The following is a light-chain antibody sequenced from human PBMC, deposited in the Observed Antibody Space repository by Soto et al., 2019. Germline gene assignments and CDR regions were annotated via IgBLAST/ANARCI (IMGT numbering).Light chain of an antibody. CDR1: SSDVGGYNY. CDR3: SSYAGSSNV. V-gene: IGLV2-8*01. J-gene: IGLJ1*01. CDR2: EVN. Sequence: QSVLTQPPSASGSPGQSVAISCTGTSSDVGGYNYVSWYQQHPGKAPKLMIYEVNKRPSGVPDRFSGSKSGNTASLTVSGLQAADETGYYCSSYAGSSNVFGTGTKVTVL.